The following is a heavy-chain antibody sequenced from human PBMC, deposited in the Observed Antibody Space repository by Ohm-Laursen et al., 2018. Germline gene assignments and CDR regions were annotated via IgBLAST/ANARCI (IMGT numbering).Heavy chain of an antibody. CDR3: VKDMYRCSGSNCYPFDF. D-gene: IGHD2-15*01. Sequence: SSLRLSCSAPGFTFDDYAMHWVRQAPGKGLEWVSAISRDGTTIVYADSVKGRFTISRDNAKSSLYLQMNSLRAEDTALYHCVKDMYRCSGSNCYPFDFWGQGTLVTVSS. V-gene: IGHV3-9*01. CDR1: GFTFDDYA. J-gene: IGHJ4*02. CDR2: ISRDGTTI.